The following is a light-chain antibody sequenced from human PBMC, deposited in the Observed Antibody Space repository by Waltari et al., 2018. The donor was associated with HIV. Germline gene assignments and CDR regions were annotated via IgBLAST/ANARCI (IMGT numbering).Light chain of an antibody. CDR1: SSDIGGYNY. CDR2: EVS. J-gene: IGLJ3*02. CDR3: ISYTNINNFGV. V-gene: IGLV2-14*01. Sequence: QSALTQPASVSGSPGQSITIPCTGTSSDIGGYNYVSWYQQHPGKAPKLMIYEVSHRPSGVSNRFSGSKSGNTASLTISGLQAEDEADYYCISYTNINNFGVFGGGTKLTVL.